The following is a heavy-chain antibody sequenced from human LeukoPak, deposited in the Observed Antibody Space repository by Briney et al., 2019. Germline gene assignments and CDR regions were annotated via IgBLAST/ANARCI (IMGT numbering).Heavy chain of an antibody. CDR2: INPSGGST. J-gene: IGHJ5*02. V-gene: IGHV1-46*01. D-gene: IGHD6-13*01. Sequence: ASVKVSCKASGYTFTSYYMHWVRQAPGQGLEWMGIINPSGGSTSYAQKFQGRVTMTRDMSTSTVYMELSSLRSEDTAVYYCARVPRIAAAGSNDWFDPWGQGTLVTVSS. CDR1: GYTFTSYY. CDR3: ARVPRIAAAGSNDWFDP.